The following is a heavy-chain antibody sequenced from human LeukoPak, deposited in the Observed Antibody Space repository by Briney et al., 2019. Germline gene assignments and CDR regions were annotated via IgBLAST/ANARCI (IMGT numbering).Heavy chain of an antibody. D-gene: IGHD6-19*01. CDR2: INSDGSWT. CDR1: GNYW. Sequence: GGSLGLSCAASGNYWMHWVRQAPGKGLVWVSHINSDGSWTSYADSVKGRFTISKDNAKNTVYLQMNSLRAEDTAVYYCAKDPSASVAGREPGNYWGQGTLVTVSS. J-gene: IGHJ4*02. CDR3: AKDPSASVAGREPGNY. V-gene: IGHV3-74*01.